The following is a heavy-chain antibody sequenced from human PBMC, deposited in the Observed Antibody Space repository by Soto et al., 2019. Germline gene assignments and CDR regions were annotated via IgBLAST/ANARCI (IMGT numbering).Heavy chain of an antibody. J-gene: IGHJ4*01. V-gene: IGHV3-15*07. CDR1: GFTFSNAW. CDR3: TTDSYSTIIIVRFDY. D-gene: IGHD3-22*01. CDR2: IKSKTDGGTT. Sequence: PGGSLRLSCVASGFTFSNAWINWVRQAPGKGLEWVGRIKSKTDGGTTDYAEPVKGRFAISRDDSNNMVYLQMNSLKIEDTAVYYCTTDSYSTIIIVRFDYWGHGILVTVSS.